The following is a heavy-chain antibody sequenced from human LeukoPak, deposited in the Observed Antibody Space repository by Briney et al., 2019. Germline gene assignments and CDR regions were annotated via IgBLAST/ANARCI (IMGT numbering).Heavy chain of an antibody. CDR1: GFTFSSYI. Sequence: GGSLRLSCAASGFTFSSYIMTWVRQAPGKGLEWVSSISSSSSYIYYADAVKGRFTISRDNAKNSLYLQMNSLRAEDTAVYYCARGNWRTTSDYYGMDVWGQGTTVTVSS. J-gene: IGHJ6*02. CDR2: ISSSSSYI. D-gene: IGHD1-1*01. CDR3: ARGNWRTTSDYYGMDV. V-gene: IGHV3-21*01.